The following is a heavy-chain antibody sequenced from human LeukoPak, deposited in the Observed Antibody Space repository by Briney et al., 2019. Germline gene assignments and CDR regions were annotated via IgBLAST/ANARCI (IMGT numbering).Heavy chain of an antibody. CDR2: ISSSGSNI. V-gene: IGHV3-48*03. CDR3: ARVSHSYAYGSYYMDV. D-gene: IGHD5-18*01. J-gene: IGHJ6*03. CDR1: GFTFSSYE. Sequence: PGGSLRLSCAASGFTFSSYEMNWVRQAPGKGLEWVSYISSSGSNIYYADSVKGRFTISRDNAKNSLYLQMNSLRAEDTAVYYCARVSHSYAYGSYYMDVWGKGTTVTISS.